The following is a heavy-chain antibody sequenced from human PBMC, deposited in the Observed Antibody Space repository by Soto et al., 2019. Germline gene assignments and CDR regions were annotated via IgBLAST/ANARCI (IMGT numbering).Heavy chain of an antibody. J-gene: IGHJ4*02. CDR1: GFTFSSYW. CDR2: ISSSGSTI. CDR3: ARDHDIGTVSLGY. V-gene: IGHV3-48*04. D-gene: IGHD4-17*01. Sequence: PGGSLRLSCAASGFTFSSYWMHWVRQAPGKGLEWVSYISSSGSTIYYADSVKGRFTISRDNAKNSLYLQMNSLRAEDTAVYYCARDHDIGTVSLGYWGQGTLVTVSS.